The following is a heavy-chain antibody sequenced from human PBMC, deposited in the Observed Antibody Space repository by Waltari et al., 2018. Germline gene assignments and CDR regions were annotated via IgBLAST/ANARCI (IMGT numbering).Heavy chain of an antibody. Sequence: QVQLQESGPGLVKPSQTLSLTCTVSGGSISSGSYYWSWIRQPAGKGLEWIGRIYTSGSTNYNPSRKRRVTISVDTSKNQFSLKLSSVTAADTAVYYCARDAIYCGGDCYGYYFDYWGQGTLVIVSS. V-gene: IGHV4-61*02. CDR2: IYTSGST. J-gene: IGHJ4*02. CDR3: ARDAIYCGGDCYGYYFDY. CDR1: GGSISSGSYY. D-gene: IGHD2-21*01.